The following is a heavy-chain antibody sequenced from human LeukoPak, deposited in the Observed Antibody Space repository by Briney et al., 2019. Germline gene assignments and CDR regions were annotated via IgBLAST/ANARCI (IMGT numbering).Heavy chain of an antibody. Sequence: GGSLRLSCAASGFTFSSYGMHWVRQAPGKGLEWVAVIWYDGSNKYYGDSVKGRFTISRDNSKNTLYLQMNSLRAEDTAVYYCARDQGGGSSSWPTRYYFDYWGQGTLVTVSS. CDR3: ARDQGGGSSSWPTRYYFDY. CDR2: IWYDGSNK. V-gene: IGHV3-33*01. CDR1: GFTFSSYG. J-gene: IGHJ4*02. D-gene: IGHD6-13*01.